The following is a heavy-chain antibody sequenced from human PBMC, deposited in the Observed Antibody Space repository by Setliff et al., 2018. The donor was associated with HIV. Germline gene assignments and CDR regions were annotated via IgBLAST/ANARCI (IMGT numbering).Heavy chain of an antibody. J-gene: IGHJ4*02. V-gene: IGHV7-4-1*02. Sequence: GASVKVSCKASGCDFTSTAINWVRQAPGQGLEWMGWINTNTGNPTYVQDFTGRFVFSLDTSVSTAYLQISSLKSDDTAVYYCARDRATKLDYWGQGTLVTVSS. CDR1: GCDFTSTA. CDR2: INTNTGNP. CDR3: ARDRATKLDY.